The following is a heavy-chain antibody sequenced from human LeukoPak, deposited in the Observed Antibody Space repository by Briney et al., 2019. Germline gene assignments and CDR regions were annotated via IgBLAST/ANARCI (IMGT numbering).Heavy chain of an antibody. V-gene: IGHV3-48*01. CDR1: GFTFSSYI. CDR3: AKDLGPPLYYFDY. Sequence: GGSLRLSCAASGFTFSSYIMNWVRQAPGKGLEWVSYISSSSSTIYYADSVKGRFTLSRDNSKNTLYLQMNSLRAEDTAVYYCAKDLGPPLYYFDYWGQGTLVTVSS. CDR2: ISSSSSTI. D-gene: IGHD2/OR15-2a*01. J-gene: IGHJ4*02.